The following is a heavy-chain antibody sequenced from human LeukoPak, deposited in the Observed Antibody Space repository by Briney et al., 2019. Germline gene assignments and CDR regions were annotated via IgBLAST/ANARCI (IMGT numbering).Heavy chain of an antibody. D-gene: IGHD4-17*01. V-gene: IGHV1-3*01. J-gene: IGHJ5*02. CDR3: ARNDYDYGDSWFDP. CDR1: GYIFTSYA. CDR2: VNAGNGNT. Sequence: ASVKVSCKASGYIFTSYAMHWVRQAPGQRLEWMGWVNAGNGNTKYSQKFQGRVTITRDTSASTAYMELSSLRSEDAAVYYCARNDYDYGDSWFDPWGQGTLVTVSS.